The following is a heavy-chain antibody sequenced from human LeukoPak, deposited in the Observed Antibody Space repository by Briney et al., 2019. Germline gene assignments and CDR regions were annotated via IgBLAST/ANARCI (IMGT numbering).Heavy chain of an antibody. CDR2: MNPNSGNT. CDR1: GYTFTSYD. Sequence: GASVKVSCKASGYTFTSYDINWVRQATGQGFEWMGWMNPNSGNTGYAQKFQGRVTMTRNTSISTAYMELSSLRSEDTAVYYCARPPNCSSTSCYGYYYGMDVWGQGTTVTVSS. J-gene: IGHJ6*02. D-gene: IGHD2-2*01. CDR3: ARPPNCSSTSCYGYYYGMDV. V-gene: IGHV1-8*01.